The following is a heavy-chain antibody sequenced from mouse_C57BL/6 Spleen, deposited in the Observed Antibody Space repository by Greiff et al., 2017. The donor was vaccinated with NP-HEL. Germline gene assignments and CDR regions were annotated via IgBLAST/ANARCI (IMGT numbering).Heavy chain of an antibody. Sequence: VQLQQPGAELVKPGASVKLSCKASGYTFTSYWMHWVKPRPGQGLEWIGMIHPNSGSTNYNEKFKSKATLTVDKSSSTAYMQLSSLTSEDSAVDYCAREGVATVNFDVWGTGTTVTVSS. CDR1: GYTFTSYW. D-gene: IGHD1-1*01. CDR2: IHPNSGST. CDR3: AREGVATVNFDV. J-gene: IGHJ1*03. V-gene: IGHV1-64*01.